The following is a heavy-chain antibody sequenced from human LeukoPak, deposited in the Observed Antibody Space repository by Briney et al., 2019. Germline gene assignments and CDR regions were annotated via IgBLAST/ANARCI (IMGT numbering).Heavy chain of an antibody. D-gene: IGHD2-21*02. J-gene: IGHJ3*02. V-gene: IGHV1-69*05. CDR3: ARDLAVTDAFDI. CDR2: IIPIFGTA. CDR1: GGTFISYA. Sequence: SVKVSCKASGGTFISYAISWVRQAPGQGLEWMGRIIPIFGTANYAQKFQGRVTITTDEYTSKAYMELSSLRSEDTAVYYCARDLAVTDAFDIWGQGTMVTVSS.